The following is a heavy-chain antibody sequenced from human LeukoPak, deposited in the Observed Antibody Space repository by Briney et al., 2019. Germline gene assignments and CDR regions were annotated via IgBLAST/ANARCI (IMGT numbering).Heavy chain of an antibody. Sequence: GGSLRLSCAASGFTFSNYGMHWVRLAPGKGLEWVAFIRSDGSDKYYADSVKGRFTISRDNSKNTLYLQMNSLRAEDTAVYYCAKDHGWAFDYWGQGTLVTVSS. J-gene: IGHJ4*02. CDR3: AKDHGWAFDY. V-gene: IGHV3-30*02. D-gene: IGHD6-19*01. CDR2: IRSDGSDK. CDR1: GFTFSNYG.